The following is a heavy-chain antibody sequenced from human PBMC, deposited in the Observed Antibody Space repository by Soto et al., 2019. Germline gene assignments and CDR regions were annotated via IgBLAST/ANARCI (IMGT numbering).Heavy chain of an antibody. CDR3: ARGSREIVVDPNSGLDP. D-gene: IGHD3-22*01. CDR1: GYSFSFYG. CDR2: IIPILGIA. J-gene: IGHJ5*02. V-gene: IGHV1-69*04. Sequence: ASVKVSCKASGYSFSFYGINWVRQAPGQGLEWMGRIIPILGIANYAQKFQGRVTITADKSASTAYMEVTSLTSEDTGVYYCARGSREIVVDPNSGLDPWGQGTLVTVSS.